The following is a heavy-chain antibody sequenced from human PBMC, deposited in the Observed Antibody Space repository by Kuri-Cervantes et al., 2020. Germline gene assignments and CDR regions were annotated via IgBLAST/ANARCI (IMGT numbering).Heavy chain of an antibody. CDR3: GGGGSLPYYFDY. V-gene: IGHV4-34*01. CDR2: INHSGST. Sequence: SETLSLTCTVSGGSISSYYWSRIRQPPGKGLEWIGSINHSGSTNYNPSLKSRVTISVDTSKNQFSLKLSSVTAADTAVYYCGGGGSLPYYFDYWGQGTLVTVSS. J-gene: IGHJ4*02. D-gene: IGHD2-15*01. CDR1: GGSISSYY.